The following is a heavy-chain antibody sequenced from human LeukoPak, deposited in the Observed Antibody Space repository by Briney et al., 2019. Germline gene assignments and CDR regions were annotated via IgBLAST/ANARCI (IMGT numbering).Heavy chain of an antibody. J-gene: IGHJ4*02. CDR1: GYTFTSYG. CDR2: IIPIFGTA. D-gene: IGHD6-19*01. CDR3: ARYYSGWYYFDY. V-gene: IGHV1-69*13. Sequence: SVKVSCKASGYTFTSYGISWVRQAPGQGLEWMGGIIPIFGTANYAQKFQGRVTITADESTSTAYMELSSLRSEDTAVYYCARYYSGWYYFDYWGQGTLVTVSS.